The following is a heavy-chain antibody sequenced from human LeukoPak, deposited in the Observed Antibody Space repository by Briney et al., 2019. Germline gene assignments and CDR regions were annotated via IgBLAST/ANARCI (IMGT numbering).Heavy chain of an antibody. Sequence: GSSVKLSCKASGGTFSSYTISWVRQAPGQGLEWMVRSIPILGIANYAQKFQGRVTITADKSTSTAYMELSSLRSEDTAVYYCARDSAAYGSGSPQDYWGQGTLVTVSS. V-gene: IGHV1-69*02. J-gene: IGHJ4*02. CDR3: ARDSAAYGSGSPQDY. CDR1: GGTFSSYT. D-gene: IGHD3-10*01. CDR2: SIPILGIA.